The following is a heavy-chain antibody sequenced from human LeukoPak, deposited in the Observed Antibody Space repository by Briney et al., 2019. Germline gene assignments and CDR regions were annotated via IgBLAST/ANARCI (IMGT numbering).Heavy chain of an antibody. CDR2: ISYDGSNK. J-gene: IGHJ6*02. V-gene: IGHV3-30-3*01. CDR3: ARIYRSGSYSGYYYYGMDV. D-gene: IGHD1-26*01. Sequence: PGGSLRFSCAASGFTFKSYAMHWVGQAPGKGLEGVAVISYDGSNKYYADSVKGRFTISRDNAKNTLDLQMNRLRDEDTGVYYCARIYRSGSYSGYYYYGMDVWGQGTTVTVSS. CDR1: GFTFKSYA.